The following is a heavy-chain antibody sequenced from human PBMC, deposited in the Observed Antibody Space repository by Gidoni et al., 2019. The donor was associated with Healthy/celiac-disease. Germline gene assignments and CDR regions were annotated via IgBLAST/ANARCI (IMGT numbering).Heavy chain of an antibody. V-gene: IGHV1-2*04. D-gene: IGHD1-26*01. CDR3: ARGVVGARSILTPIYYYYYYYMDV. CDR2: INPNSGGT. J-gene: IGHJ6*03. CDR1: GYTFTGYY. Sequence: QVQLVQSGAEVKKPGASVKVSCKASGYTFTGYYMHWVRQAPGQGLEWMGWINPNSGGTNYAQKFQGWVTMTRDTSISTAYMELSRLRSDDTAVYYCARGVVGARSILTPIYYYYYYYMDVWGKGTTVTVSS.